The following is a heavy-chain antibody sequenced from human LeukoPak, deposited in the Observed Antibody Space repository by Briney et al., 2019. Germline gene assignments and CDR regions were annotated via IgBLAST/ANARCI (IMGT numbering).Heavy chain of an antibody. V-gene: IGHV3-7*05. CDR3: AARRHGGDGYS. CDR1: GLTFSSYW. J-gene: IGHJ3*01. CDR2: IKQDGSAK. Sequence: PGGSLRLSCAASGLTFSSYWMSWVRQAPGKGLEWVGNIKQDGSAKYYVDSVKGRFTISRDNAKNSLYLQMNRLRVEDTAVYYCAARRHGGDGYSWGQGTMVTVSS. D-gene: IGHD5-24*01.